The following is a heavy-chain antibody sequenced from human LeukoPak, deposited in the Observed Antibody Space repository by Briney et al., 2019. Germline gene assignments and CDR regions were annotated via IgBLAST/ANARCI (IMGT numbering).Heavy chain of an antibody. Sequence: ASVKVSCKASGYTFTSNYIHWVRQAPGQGLEWMGMIYPRDGSTSYAQKFQGRVTVTRDTSTSTVHMELSGLRSEDTAVYYCARETLNSGFDYWGRGTLVTVSS. D-gene: IGHD3-10*01. CDR1: GYTFTSNY. V-gene: IGHV1-46*01. CDR3: ARETLNSGFDY. J-gene: IGHJ4*02. CDR2: IYPRDGST.